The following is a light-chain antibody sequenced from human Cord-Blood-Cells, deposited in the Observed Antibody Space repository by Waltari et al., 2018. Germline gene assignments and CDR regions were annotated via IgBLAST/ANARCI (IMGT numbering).Light chain of an antibody. V-gene: IGLV3-19*01. J-gene: IGLJ3*02. Sequence: SSELTQDPAVSVALGQTVRITCQGDSLRSYYASCYQQKPGQAPVLVIYGKNNRPSGIPDRFSGSSSGNTASLTTTGAQAEDEADYYCNSRDSSGNHWVFGGGTKLTVL. CDR2: GKN. CDR3: NSRDSSGNHWV. CDR1: SLRSYY.